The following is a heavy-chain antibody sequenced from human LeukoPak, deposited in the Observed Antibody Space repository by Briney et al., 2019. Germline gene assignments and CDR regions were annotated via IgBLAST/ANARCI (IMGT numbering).Heavy chain of an antibody. CDR2: INPNSGGT. CDR1: GYTFTGYY. V-gene: IGHV1-2*04. CDR3: ARDGSGSSFDY. J-gene: IGHJ4*02. D-gene: IGHD3-10*01. Sequence: ASVKVSCTASGYTFTGYYMHWVRQAPGQGLEWMGWINPNSGGTNYTQKFQGWVTMTRDTSISTAYMEQSRLRSDDTAVYYCARDGSGSSFDYWGQGTLVTVSS.